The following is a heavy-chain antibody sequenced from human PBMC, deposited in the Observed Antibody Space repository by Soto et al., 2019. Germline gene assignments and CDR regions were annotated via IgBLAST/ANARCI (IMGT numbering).Heavy chain of an antibody. Sequence: QLQLQESGPRLVKPSETLSLTCSVPGGSISSSSYSWGWIRQPPGKGLEWIGTIYYSGSTHYNPSREGRVAISADTPKNQLSLRLSSVTAADTAVYYCGRQPGHCGSTTCFGYYSVDVWGQGTTVTVS. CDR3: GRQPGHCGSTTCFGYYSVDV. V-gene: IGHV4-39*01. J-gene: IGHJ6*02. D-gene: IGHD2-2*01. CDR1: GGSISSSSYS. CDR2: IYYSGST.